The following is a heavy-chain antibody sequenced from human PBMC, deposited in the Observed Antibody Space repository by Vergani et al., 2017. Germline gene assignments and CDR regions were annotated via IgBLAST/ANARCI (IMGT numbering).Heavy chain of an antibody. D-gene: IGHD6-13*01. CDR3: VKDIAASGNYWYLDV. V-gene: IGHV3-9*01. CDR1: GFTFDDYA. CDR2: IIWDSDSI. J-gene: IGHJ2*01. Sequence: EVQVVESGGGLVQPGGSLRLSCAASGFTFDDYAMHWVRQAPGKGLEWVSGIIWDSDSIAYADSVKGRFTISRDNAKNSLYLQMNSLRAEDTALYYCVKDIAASGNYWYLDVWGRGTLVTVSS.